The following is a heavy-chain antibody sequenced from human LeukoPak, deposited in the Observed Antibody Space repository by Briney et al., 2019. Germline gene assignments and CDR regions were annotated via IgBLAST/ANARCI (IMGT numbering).Heavy chain of an antibody. D-gene: IGHD6-19*01. Sequence: ASVKVSCKAYGYTFTSYGISWVRQAPGQGLEWMGWISAYNGNTNYAQKFQGRVTMTTDTSTSTVYMELRSLRSDDTAVYYCARDQGSGSGWYVIDPWGQGTLVTVPS. V-gene: IGHV1-18*01. J-gene: IGHJ5*02. CDR2: ISAYNGNT. CDR3: ARDQGSGSGWYVIDP. CDR1: GYTFTSYG.